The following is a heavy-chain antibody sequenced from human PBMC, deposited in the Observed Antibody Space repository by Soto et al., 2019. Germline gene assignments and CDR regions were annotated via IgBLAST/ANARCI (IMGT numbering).Heavy chain of an antibody. CDR3: ARHRIQLDYGMDV. CDR2: IYPGDSDT. Sequence: GESLKISCKGSGYNFAGYWIAWVRQMPGKGLEWMGIIYPGDSDTRYSPSFQGQVTISADKSISTAYLQWSSLKASDTAMYYCARHRIQLDYGMDVWGQGTTVTVSS. V-gene: IGHV5-51*01. CDR1: GYNFAGYW. J-gene: IGHJ6*02. D-gene: IGHD5-18*01.